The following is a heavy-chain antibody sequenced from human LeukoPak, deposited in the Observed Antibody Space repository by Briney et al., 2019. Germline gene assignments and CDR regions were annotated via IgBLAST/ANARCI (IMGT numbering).Heavy chain of an antibody. D-gene: IGHD6-13*01. V-gene: IGHV4-39*07. J-gene: IGHJ5*02. CDR1: GGSISSSNYY. Sequence: SETLSLTCTVSGGSISSSNYYWGWIRQPPGKGLEWIGSIYFSGSTYYNPSLRSRVTISVDTSKNQFSLKLSSVTAADTAVYYCARGRYSSSWYWFDPWGQGTLVTVSS. CDR3: ARGRYSSSWYWFDP. CDR2: IYFSGST.